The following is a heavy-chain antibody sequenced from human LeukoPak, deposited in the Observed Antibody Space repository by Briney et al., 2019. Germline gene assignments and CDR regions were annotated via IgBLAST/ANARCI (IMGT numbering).Heavy chain of an antibody. CDR1: GYTFTSNY. Sequence: ASVKVSCKASGYTFTSNYIHWVRQAPGQGLEWMGMIYPRDGSTSYAQKFQGRVTITADESTSTAYMELSSLRSEDTAVYYCASLGYCSGGSCYRYNWFDPWGQGTLVTVSS. J-gene: IGHJ5*02. CDR3: ASLGYCSGGSCYRYNWFDP. D-gene: IGHD2-15*01. CDR2: IYPRDGST. V-gene: IGHV1-46*01.